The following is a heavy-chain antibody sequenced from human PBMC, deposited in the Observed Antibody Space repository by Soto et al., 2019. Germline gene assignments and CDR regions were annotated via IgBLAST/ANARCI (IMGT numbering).Heavy chain of an antibody. CDR2: IFSNDEK. CDR1: GFSLSNARMG. J-gene: IGHJ4*02. Sequence: QVTLKESGPVLVKPTETLTLTCTVSGFSLSNARMGVSWIRQPPGKALEWLAHIFSNDEKSYSTSLKSRLTISKDTSKRQVVLTMTNMDPVDTATYYCARVLHYDILPGYWAYYCDYWGQGTLVTASS. D-gene: IGHD3-9*01. V-gene: IGHV2-26*01. CDR3: ARVLHYDILPGYWAYYCDY.